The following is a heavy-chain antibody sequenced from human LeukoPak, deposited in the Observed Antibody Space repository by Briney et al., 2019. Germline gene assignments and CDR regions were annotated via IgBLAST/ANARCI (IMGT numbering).Heavy chain of an antibody. D-gene: IGHD5-24*01. V-gene: IGHV1-24*01. J-gene: IGHJ4*02. CDR3: ARAHRMATITGVGFDC. CDR2: FDPEDGET. CDR1: GYTLTELS. Sequence: ASVKVSCKVSGYTLTELSMHWVRQAPGKGLEWMGGFDPEDGETIYAQKFQGRVTMTEDTSTDTAYMELSSLRSEDTAVYCCARAHRMATITGVGFDCWGQGTPVTVSS.